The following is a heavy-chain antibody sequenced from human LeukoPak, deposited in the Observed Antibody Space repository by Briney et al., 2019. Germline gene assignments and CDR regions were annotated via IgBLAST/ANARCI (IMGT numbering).Heavy chain of an antibody. CDR2: INPSGGST. CDR1: GYTFTSYY. V-gene: IGHV1-46*01. D-gene: IGHD3-3*02. Sequence: GASVKVSCKASGYTFTSYYMHWVRQAPGQGLEWMGLINPSGGSTSYAQKFQGRVTITADESTSTAYMELSSLRSEDTAVYYCARKHFWSGHDAFDIWGQGTMVTVSS. CDR3: ARKHFWSGHDAFDI. J-gene: IGHJ3*02.